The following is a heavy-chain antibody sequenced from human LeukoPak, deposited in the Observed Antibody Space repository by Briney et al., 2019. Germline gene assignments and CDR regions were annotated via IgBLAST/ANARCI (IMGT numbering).Heavy chain of an antibody. CDR2: INSDGSTA. V-gene: IGHV3-74*01. D-gene: IGHD5-18*01. CDR1: GFTFSTYW. J-gene: IGHJ4*02. Sequence: GGSLRLSCAASGFTFSTYWMHWVRQVPGKGLVWVSRINSDGSTADYADAVKGRFTISRDNAKNTLYLKMNSLRADDTGLYYCAPEGGSSYDYWGQGTLVTVSS. CDR3: APEGGSSYDY.